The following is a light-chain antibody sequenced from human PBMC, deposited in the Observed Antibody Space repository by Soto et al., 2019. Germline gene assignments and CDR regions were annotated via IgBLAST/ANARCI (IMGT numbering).Light chain of an antibody. CDR1: QTVYSN. CDR3: QQYGSSPRT. V-gene: IGKV3-20*01. Sequence: EIVMTQSPATLSVSPGEGASLSCRASQTVYSNLAWYQQKPGQAPRLLIYRTSSRATGIPDRFSGSESEADFTLTISRLEPDDSAVYYCQQYGSSPRTFGPGTKVDI. CDR2: RTS. J-gene: IGKJ1*01.